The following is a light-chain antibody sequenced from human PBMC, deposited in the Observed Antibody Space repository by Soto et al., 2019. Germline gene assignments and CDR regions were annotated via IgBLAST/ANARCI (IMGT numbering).Light chain of an antibody. Sequence: EIVMTQSPASLSVSPGDGATLSCRASQSVASNVAWYQQKPGQGPILLIHGATTRAVGVPARFSGSGSGTDFPLTINGLQSEDFAVYYCQQYHNWPPQYTFGQGTKLQI. J-gene: IGKJ2*01. CDR2: GAT. CDR3: QQYHNWPPQYT. CDR1: QSVASN. V-gene: IGKV3-15*01.